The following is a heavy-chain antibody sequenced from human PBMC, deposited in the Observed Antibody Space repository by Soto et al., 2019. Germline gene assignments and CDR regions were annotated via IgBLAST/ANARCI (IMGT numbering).Heavy chain of an antibody. Sequence: LRLSCAASGFTFTDYWTHWVRQAPGKGLVWVSRINSDGSRTSYADSVTGRFTISRDNAKNTLYLQMNSLRVEDTALYYCARETYRGFYFDYWGQGTLVTVSS. CDR1: GFTFTDYW. V-gene: IGHV3-74*01. J-gene: IGHJ4*02. CDR3: ARETYRGFYFDY. CDR2: INSDGSRT. D-gene: IGHD4-4*01.